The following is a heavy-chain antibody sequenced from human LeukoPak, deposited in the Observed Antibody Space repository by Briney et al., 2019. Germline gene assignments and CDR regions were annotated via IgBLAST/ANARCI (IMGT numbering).Heavy chain of an antibody. V-gene: IGHV3-21*06. J-gene: IGHJ4*02. Sequence: GGSLRLSCAASGFTFSSYNMNWVRQAPGKGLEWVSSISTSSSYIYYADSMKGRFIISRDNARNSLYLEVNSLRAEDTAVYYCARIIGISGTYPADYWGQGTLVTVSS. D-gene: IGHD1-26*01. CDR1: GFTFSSYN. CDR3: ARIIGISGTYPADY. CDR2: ISTSSSYI.